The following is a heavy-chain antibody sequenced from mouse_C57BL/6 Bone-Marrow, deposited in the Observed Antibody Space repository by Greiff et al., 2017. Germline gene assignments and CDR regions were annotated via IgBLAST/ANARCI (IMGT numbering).Heavy chain of an antibody. CDR1: GYTFTSYK. CDR2: INPCSGYN. D-gene: IGHD1-1*01. CDR3: ARMVLRAWFAY. Sequence: QVQLQQSGAELARPGASVKMSCKASGYTFTSYKMHWVKQRPGQSLEWIGYINPCSGYNKYNQKFKDKATLTADKSSSTAYMQLSSLTSEDSAVYYCARMVLRAWFAYGGQGTLVTVSA. J-gene: IGHJ3*01. V-gene: IGHV1-4*01.